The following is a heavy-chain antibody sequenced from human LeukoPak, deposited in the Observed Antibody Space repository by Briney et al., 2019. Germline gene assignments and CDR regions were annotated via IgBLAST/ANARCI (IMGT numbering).Heavy chain of an antibody. V-gene: IGHV3-30*18. CDR2: ISYDGTIR. D-gene: IGHD2-2*01. CDR3: AKGGCSSTTCYLANP. Sequence: GGSLRLSCAASGFTFSSYEMNWVRQAPGKGLEWVAVISYDGTIRNYADSVKGRFTISRDNSKNTLYLQMNSLTAGDTALYYCAKGGCSSTTCYLANPWGQGTLVTVSS. CDR1: GFTFSSYE. J-gene: IGHJ5*02.